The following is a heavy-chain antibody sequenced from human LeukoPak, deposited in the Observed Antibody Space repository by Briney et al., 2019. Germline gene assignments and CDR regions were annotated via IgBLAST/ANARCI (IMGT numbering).Heavy chain of an antibody. J-gene: IGHJ4*02. CDR1: GFTFSSYA. D-gene: IGHD3-22*01. CDR3: ARGGDYDSSGYYPGPFDY. CDR2: ISYDGSNK. V-gene: IGHV3-30*01. Sequence: GRCLRLSCAASGFTFSSYAMHWVRQAPGKGLEWVAGISYDGSNKYYADSVKGRFTISRDNSKNTLYLQMNSLRAEDTAVYYCARGGDYDSSGYYPGPFDYWGQGTLVTVSS.